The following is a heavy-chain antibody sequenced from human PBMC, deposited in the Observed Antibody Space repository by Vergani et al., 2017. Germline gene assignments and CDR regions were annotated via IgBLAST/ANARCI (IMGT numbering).Heavy chain of an antibody. CDR3: ARRGGTDDSSGYYLEDYYGMDV. D-gene: IGHD3-22*01. V-gene: IGHV5-51*03. J-gene: IGHJ6*02. CDR1: GYSFTNHW. CDR2: IYPGDSDT. Sequence: EVQLVQSATEVKKPGESLKISCKGSGYSFTNHWIGWVRQMPGKGLEWMGFIYPGDSDTRYSPSFQGQVTISADKSISTAYLQWSSLKASDTAMYYCARRGGTDDSSGYYLEDYYGMDVWGQGTTVTVSS.